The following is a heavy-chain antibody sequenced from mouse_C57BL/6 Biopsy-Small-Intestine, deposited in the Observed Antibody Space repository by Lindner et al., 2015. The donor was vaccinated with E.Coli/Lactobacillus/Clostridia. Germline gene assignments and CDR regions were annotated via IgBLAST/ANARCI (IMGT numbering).Heavy chain of an antibody. J-gene: IGHJ4*01. CDR1: GFTFSDYG. CDR2: ISSGSSTI. V-gene: IGHV5-17*01. Sequence: VQLQESGGGLVKPGGSLKLSCAASGFTFSDYGMHWVRQAPEKGLEWVAYISSGSSTIYYADTVKGRFTISRDNAKNTLFLQMTSLRSEDTAMYYCARRYYGSSWNYAMDYWGQGTSVTVSS. D-gene: IGHD1-1*01. CDR3: ARRYYGSSWNYAMDY.